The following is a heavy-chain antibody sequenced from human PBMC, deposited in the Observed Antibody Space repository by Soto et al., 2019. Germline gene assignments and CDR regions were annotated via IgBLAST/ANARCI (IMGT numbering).Heavy chain of an antibody. CDR3: ARAKVLWFGESEPDY. D-gene: IGHD3-10*01. Sequence: GASVKVSCKASGYTFTSYAIHWVRQAPGQRLEWMGWINAGNGNTKYSQKFQGRVTITRDTSASTAYMELSSLRSEDTAAYYCARAKVLWFGESEPDYWGQGTLVTVSS. V-gene: IGHV1-3*01. CDR2: INAGNGNT. CDR1: GYTFTSYA. J-gene: IGHJ4*02.